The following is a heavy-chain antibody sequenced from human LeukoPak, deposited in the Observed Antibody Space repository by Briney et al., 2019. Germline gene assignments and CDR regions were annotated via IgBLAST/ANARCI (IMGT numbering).Heavy chain of an antibody. CDR1: GFTFSSYA. V-gene: IGHV3-23*01. D-gene: IGHD3-3*01. CDR3: PQESPRRITVFGVLIP. J-gene: IGHJ4*02. Sequence: PGGSLRLSCAASGFTFSSYAMSWVRQAPGKGLEYVSSIGGTGGFRYYADSGKGRFTISRDNSKTTLYLQMNSLRAEDTALYYWPQESPRRITVFGVLIPWGQGTLVTVSS. CDR2: IGGTGGFR.